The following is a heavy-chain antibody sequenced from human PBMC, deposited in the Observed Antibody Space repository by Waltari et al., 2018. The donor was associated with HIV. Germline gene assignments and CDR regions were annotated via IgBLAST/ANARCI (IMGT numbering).Heavy chain of an antibody. Sequence: EVHLVQSGAEVKKSGESLRISCKVSGYNFVGYWIGWVRQMPGKGLDWVGIIYPGDSDSKYNPSFQGRVTISADKSTTTAYLHWNSLKASDSAMYYCVRGGRYHCSSGHCFSGDYWGQGTLIAVSS. V-gene: IGHV5-51*03. CDR1: GYNFVGYW. CDR2: IYPGDSDS. CDR3: VRGGRYHCSSGHCFSGDY. D-gene: IGHD3-22*01. J-gene: IGHJ4*02.